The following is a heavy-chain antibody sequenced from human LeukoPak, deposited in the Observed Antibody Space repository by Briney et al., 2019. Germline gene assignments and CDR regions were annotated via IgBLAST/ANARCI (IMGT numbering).Heavy chain of an antibody. CDR1: GYTFTGYY. Sequence: ASVKVSCKASGYTFTGYYMHWVRQAPGQGLEWMGWINPNSGGTNYAQKFQGRVTMTRDTSISTVYMELSRLRSDDTAVYYCARVPARMLGSDIWGQGTMVTVSS. J-gene: IGHJ3*02. D-gene: IGHD3-10*02. CDR3: ARVPARMLGSDI. CDR2: INPNSGGT. V-gene: IGHV1-2*02.